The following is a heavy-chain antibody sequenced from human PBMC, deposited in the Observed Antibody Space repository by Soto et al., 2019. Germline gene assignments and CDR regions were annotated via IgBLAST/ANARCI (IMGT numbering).Heavy chain of an antibody. CDR2: ISGYDGNT. V-gene: IGHV1-18*01. CDR3: ARHNSQWPNWFDP. CDR1: GYTFTSYG. D-gene: IGHD1-1*01. Sequence: QVQLVQSGAEVKKPGASVKVSCKASGYTFTSYGISWVRQAPGQGLEWVGWISGYDGNTDYAHKSRSRVTMATDTSTNKSHMDRGSLRSDDAAVYYCARHNSQWPNWFDPWGQGTPVTFSS. J-gene: IGHJ5*02.